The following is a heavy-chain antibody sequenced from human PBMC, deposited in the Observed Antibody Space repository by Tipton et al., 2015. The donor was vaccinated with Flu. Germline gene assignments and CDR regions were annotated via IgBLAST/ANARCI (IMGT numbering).Heavy chain of an antibody. V-gene: IGHV4-4*07. J-gene: IGHJ4*02. CDR2: MYTNGDT. D-gene: IGHD2-2*01. CDR3: ARGARIPYYFNY. CDR1: GASINSNF. Sequence: TLSLTCTVSGASINSNFWSWIRQSAGKGLEWIGRMYTNGDTNTNPSLKSRVSISLDTSKNQFSLELSSVTTADTAVYYCARGARIPYYFNYWGPGTLVTVSS.